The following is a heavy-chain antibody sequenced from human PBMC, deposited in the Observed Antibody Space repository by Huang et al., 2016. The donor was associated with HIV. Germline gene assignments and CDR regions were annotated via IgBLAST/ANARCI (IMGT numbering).Heavy chain of an antibody. J-gene: IGHJ2*01. CDR2: KSYEGSNK. V-gene: IGHV3-30-3*01. D-gene: IGHD6-13*01. CDR3: ARDDSSWYIVGGPLDL. Sequence: QVQLVGYGGGVVQPGRSLRLSCVASGVTFCNYAFHGVRLAPGEGLGWVTLKSYEGSNKYYADSVKGRFTISRDNSKNTVYLQMNSLRAEDMAVYYCARDDSSWYIVGGPLDLWGRGTLVTVSS. CDR1: GVTFCNYA.